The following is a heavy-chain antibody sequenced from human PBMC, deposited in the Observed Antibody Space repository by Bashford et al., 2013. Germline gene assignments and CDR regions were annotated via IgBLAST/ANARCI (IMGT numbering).Heavy chain of an antibody. Sequence: SVKVSCKASGGTFSSYAISWVRQAPGQGLEWMGGIIPIFGTANYAQKFQGRVTITADESTSTAYMELSSLRSEDTAVYYCARTYSQNYFYYVVDVWGQGTTVTVSS. J-gene: IGHJ6*02. CDR3: ARTYSQNYFYYVVDV. V-gene: IGHV1-69*13. CDR2: IIPIFGTA. D-gene: IGHD2-15*01. CDR1: GGTFSSYA.